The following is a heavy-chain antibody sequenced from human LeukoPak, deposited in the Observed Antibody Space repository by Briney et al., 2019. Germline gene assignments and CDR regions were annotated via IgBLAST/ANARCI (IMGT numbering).Heavy chain of an antibody. D-gene: IGHD6-19*01. CDR3: AKDPRQWLVDYYYYMDV. Sequence: GGSLRLSCAASGFTFSSYGMHWVRQAPGKGLERVAFIRYDGSNKYYADSVKGRFTISRDNSKNTLYLQMNSLRAEDTAVYYCAKDPRQWLVDYYYYMDVWGKGTTVTVSS. V-gene: IGHV3-30*02. CDR2: IRYDGSNK. J-gene: IGHJ6*03. CDR1: GFTFSSYG.